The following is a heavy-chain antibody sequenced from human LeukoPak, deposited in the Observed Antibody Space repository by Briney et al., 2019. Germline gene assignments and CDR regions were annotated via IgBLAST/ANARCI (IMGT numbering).Heavy chain of an antibody. Sequence: SETLSLTCTVSGGSISSYYWSWIRQPAGKGLEWIGRIYTSGSTNYNPSLKSRVTMSVDTSKNQFSLKLSSVTAADTAVYYCARIPNYYDSSGYYSIQYWGQGTLVTVSS. CDR3: ARIPNYYDSSGYYSIQY. CDR1: GGSISSYY. J-gene: IGHJ1*01. CDR2: IYTSGST. D-gene: IGHD3-22*01. V-gene: IGHV4-4*07.